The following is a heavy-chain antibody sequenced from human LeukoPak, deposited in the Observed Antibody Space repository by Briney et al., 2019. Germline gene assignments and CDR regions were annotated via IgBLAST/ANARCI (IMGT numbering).Heavy chain of an antibody. D-gene: IGHD3-22*01. CDR1: GFPFSSYA. CDR3: AKLDYSDTH. V-gene: IGHV3-23*01. Sequence: GGSLRLSCAASGFPFSSYAMSWVRQAPGKGLEWVSSITGGSASTYYADSVKGRFTISRDNSKNTLYLQMNSLRAEDMAVYFCAKLDYSDTHWGQGTLVTVSS. CDR2: ITGGSAST. J-gene: IGHJ4*02.